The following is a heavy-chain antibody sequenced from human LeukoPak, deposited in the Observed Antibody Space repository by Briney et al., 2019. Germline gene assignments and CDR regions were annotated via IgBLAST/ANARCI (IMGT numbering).Heavy chain of an antibody. Sequence: ASVKVSCKASGYTFTSYGISWVRQAPGQGLEWMGWISAYNGNTNYAQKLQGRVTMTTDTSTSTAYMELRSLRSDDTAVYYCARAHYSNYGSGAFDIWGQGTMVTVSS. J-gene: IGHJ3*02. V-gene: IGHV1-18*01. CDR2: ISAYNGNT. D-gene: IGHD4-11*01. CDR3: ARAHYSNYGSGAFDI. CDR1: GYTFTSYG.